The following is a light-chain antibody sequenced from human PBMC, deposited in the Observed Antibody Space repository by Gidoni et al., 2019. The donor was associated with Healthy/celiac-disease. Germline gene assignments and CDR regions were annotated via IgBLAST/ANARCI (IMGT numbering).Light chain of an antibody. Sequence: DIQITQSPSSLSASVGDRVTITCRASQSISSYLNWYQQKPGQAPKLLIYAASSLQSGVPSRFSGSGSGTDFTLTISSLQAEDVATYYCQQSYSTPLTFGGGTKVEIK. CDR3: QQSYSTPLT. J-gene: IGKJ4*01. V-gene: IGKV1-39*01. CDR2: AAS. CDR1: QSISSY.